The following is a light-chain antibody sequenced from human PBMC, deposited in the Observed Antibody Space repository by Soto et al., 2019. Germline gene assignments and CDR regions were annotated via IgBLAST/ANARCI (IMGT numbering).Light chain of an antibody. V-gene: IGKV1-39*01. Sequence: DIQMTQSPSTLSASVGDRVTITCRASQSISIWLAWYQQKPGKAPNLLIYAASSLQSGVPSRFSGSGSGTDFTLTISSLQSEDFATYYCQQHYITPWTFGQGTKVDIK. J-gene: IGKJ1*01. CDR3: QQHYITPWT. CDR1: QSISIW. CDR2: AAS.